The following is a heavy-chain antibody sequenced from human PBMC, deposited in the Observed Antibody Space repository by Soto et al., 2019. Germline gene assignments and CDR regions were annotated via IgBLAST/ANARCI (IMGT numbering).Heavy chain of an antibody. CDR1: GGSISSHY. V-gene: IGHV4-59*11. J-gene: IGHJ4*02. D-gene: IGHD6-19*01. CDR2: IFYSGST. Sequence: SETLSLTCTVSGGSISSHYWSWIRQPPGKGLEWIGYIFYSGSTNYNPSLKSRVTISVDTSKNQFSLKLSSVTAADTAVYYCARKGGGGWPYYFDYWGQGTLVTVSS. CDR3: ARKGGGGWPYYFDY.